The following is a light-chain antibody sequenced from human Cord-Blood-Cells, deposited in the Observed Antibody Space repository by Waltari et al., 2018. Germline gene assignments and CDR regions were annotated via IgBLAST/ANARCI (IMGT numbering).Light chain of an antibody. CDR3: LSADSRV. V-gene: IGLV3-16*01. J-gene: IGLJ3*02. Sequence: SYELTQPPSVSVSLGQMARITCSGEALPKKYAYWYQQKPGQFPVLVIYKDSERPSGIPGRFSGSSAGTIVTLTISGVQAEDEADYYCLSADSRVFGGGTKLTVL. CDR1: ALPKKY. CDR2: KDS.